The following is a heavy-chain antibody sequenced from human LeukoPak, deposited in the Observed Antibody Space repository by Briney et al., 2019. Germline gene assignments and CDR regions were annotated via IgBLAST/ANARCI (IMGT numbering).Heavy chain of an antibody. CDR3: ASGPSYYYGMDV. V-gene: IGHV4-59*01. J-gene: IGHJ6*02. Sequence: SETLSLACTVSGGSISSYYWSWIRQPPGKGLEWIGYIYYSGSTNYNPSLKSRVTISVDTSKNQFSLKLSSVTAADTAVYYCASGPSYYYGMDVWGQGTTVTVSS. CDR2: IYYSGST. CDR1: GGSISSYY.